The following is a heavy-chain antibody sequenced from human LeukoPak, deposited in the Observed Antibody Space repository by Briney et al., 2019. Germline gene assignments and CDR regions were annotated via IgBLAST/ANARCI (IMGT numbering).Heavy chain of an antibody. CDR1: GFTFSSYG. CDR2: IWYDGRNK. J-gene: IGHJ6*02. Sequence: AGGSLRLSCAASGFTFSSYGMHWVRQAPGKGLEWVAVIWYDGRNKYYADSVKGRFTISRDNARNTLYLQMNSLRPEDTAIYYCASDRVFYGLDVWGQGTTVTVSS. CDR3: ASDRVFYGLDV. V-gene: IGHV3-33*01.